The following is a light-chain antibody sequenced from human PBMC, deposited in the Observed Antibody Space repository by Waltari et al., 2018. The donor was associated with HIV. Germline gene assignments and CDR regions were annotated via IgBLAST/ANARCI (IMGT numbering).Light chain of an antibody. CDR1: QSISSY. CDR2: GAS. V-gene: IGKV3-20*01. CDR3: QYYGSSPRA. J-gene: IGKJ1*01. Sequence: EIVLTQSPGTLSLSPGERAALSCRASQSISSYLAWYQHKPGQAPRLLIYGASSRATGIPDRFSGSGSGTDFTLTISRLEPEDFAVYFCQYYGSSPRAFGQGTKVEIK.